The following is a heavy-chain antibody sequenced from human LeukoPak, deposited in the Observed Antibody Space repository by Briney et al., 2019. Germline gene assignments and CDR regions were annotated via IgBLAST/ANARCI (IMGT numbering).Heavy chain of an antibody. CDR1: GFTFSSYA. V-gene: IGHV3-30-3*02. D-gene: IGHD5-24*01. CDR2: ISYDGSNK. Sequence: GGSLRLSCAASGFTFSSYAMHWVRQAPGKGLEWVAVISYDGSNKYYADSVKGRFTISRDNSKSTLYLQMNSLRAEDTAVYYCAKDPVEDGYNYLFDYWGQGTLVTVSS. J-gene: IGHJ4*02. CDR3: AKDPVEDGYNYLFDY.